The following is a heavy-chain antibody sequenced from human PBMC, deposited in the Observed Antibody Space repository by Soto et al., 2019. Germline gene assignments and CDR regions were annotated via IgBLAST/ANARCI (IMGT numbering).Heavy chain of an antibody. V-gene: IGHV5-51*01. CDR1: GYNFAGYW. J-gene: IGHJ4*02. Sequence: GESLRISCKGSGYNFAGYWIAWVRQMPGKGLELMGIIYPSDSDTRYRPSFQGQVTISADKSISSAYLQWSSLRASDTAMYYCARGGVSTRTFDYWGQGTPVTVYS. D-gene: IGHD3-3*01. CDR3: ARGGVSTRTFDY. CDR2: IYPSDSDT.